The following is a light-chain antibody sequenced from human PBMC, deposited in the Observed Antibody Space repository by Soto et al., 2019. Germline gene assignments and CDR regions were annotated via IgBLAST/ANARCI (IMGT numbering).Light chain of an antibody. Sequence: EIVLTQSPGTLSLSPGERATLSCRASQSVSSSYLAWYQQKPGQAPRLLIYGASGRATGIPDRFSGSGSGTDFTLTISRLEPADFAAYYCQQYGSSPMYTFGQGTKLEIK. J-gene: IGKJ2*01. V-gene: IGKV3-20*01. CDR1: QSVSSSY. CDR2: GAS. CDR3: QQYGSSPMYT.